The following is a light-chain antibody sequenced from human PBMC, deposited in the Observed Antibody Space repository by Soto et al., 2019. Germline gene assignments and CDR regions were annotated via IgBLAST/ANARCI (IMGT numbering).Light chain of an antibody. CDR1: QTVSVY. CDR2: SAS. Sequence: DIQMTQSPSSLSASVGDRVTITCRASQTVSVYLNWYRQEPGKAPKLPIFSASTLQSGVPPRFSGSGSGTDFTLTISNLQPEDFATYYCQQSYSTPFTFGPGTKVDVK. V-gene: IGKV1-39*01. J-gene: IGKJ3*01. CDR3: QQSYSTPFT.